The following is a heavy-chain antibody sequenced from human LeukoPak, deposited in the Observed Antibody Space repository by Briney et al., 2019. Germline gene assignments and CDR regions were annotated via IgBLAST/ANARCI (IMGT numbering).Heavy chain of an antibody. CDR2: INHSGST. CDR3: ARHDGDDYYYDSSGYYYVRNAFDI. D-gene: IGHD3-22*01. CDR1: GGSFSGYY. Sequence: SETLSLTCAVYGGSFSGYYWSWIRQPPGKGLEWIGEINHSGSTYYNPSLKSPVTISVDTSKNQFSLKLSSVTAADTAVYYCARHDGDDYYYDSSGYYYVRNAFDIWGQGTMVTVSS. V-gene: IGHV4-34*01. J-gene: IGHJ3*02.